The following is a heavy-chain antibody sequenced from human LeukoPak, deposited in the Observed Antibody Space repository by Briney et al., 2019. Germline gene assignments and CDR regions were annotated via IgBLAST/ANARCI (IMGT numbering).Heavy chain of an antibody. Sequence: EASVKVSCKASGYTFTSYYMHWVRQAPGQGLEWMGIINPSGGSTSYAQKFQGRVTITADESTSTAYMELSSLRSEDTAVYYCARGFDSSGYYLYYFDYWGQGTLVTVSS. CDR3: ARGFDSSGYYLYYFDY. J-gene: IGHJ4*02. CDR1: GYTFTSYY. D-gene: IGHD3-22*01. V-gene: IGHV1-46*01. CDR2: INPSGGST.